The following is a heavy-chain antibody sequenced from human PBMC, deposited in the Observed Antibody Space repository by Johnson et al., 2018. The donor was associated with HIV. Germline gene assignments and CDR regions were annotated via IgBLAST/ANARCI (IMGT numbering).Heavy chain of an antibody. Sequence: VQLVESGGGLVQSGGSLRLSCAPSGLTVSSSYMSWVRQAPGKGLEWVSVIYRGGSTYYADSVKGRFTISRDNSKNTLYLQMNSLRAEDTAVYYCARGGVWNDFDAFDIWGQGTMVTVSS. V-gene: IGHV3-66*01. D-gene: IGHD1-1*01. CDR2: IYRGGST. J-gene: IGHJ3*02. CDR1: GLTVSSSY. CDR3: ARGGVWNDFDAFDI.